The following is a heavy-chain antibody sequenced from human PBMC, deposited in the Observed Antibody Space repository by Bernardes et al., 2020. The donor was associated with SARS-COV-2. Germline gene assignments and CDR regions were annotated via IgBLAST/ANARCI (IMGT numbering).Heavy chain of an antibody. J-gene: IGHJ4*02. V-gene: IGHV2-5*02. Sequence: SGPTLVKPTQTLTLTCTFSGFSLSTSGVGVGWIHQPPGKALEWLALIYWDDDKRYSPSLKSRLTITKDTSKNQVVLTMTNMDPVDTATYYCAHRMTMAVADYFDYWGQGTLVTVSS. D-gene: IGHD6-19*01. CDR3: AHRMTMAVADYFDY. CDR1: GFSLSTSGVG. CDR2: IYWDDDK.